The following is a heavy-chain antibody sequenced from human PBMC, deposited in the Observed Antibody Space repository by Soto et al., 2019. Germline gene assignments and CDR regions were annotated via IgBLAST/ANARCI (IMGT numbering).Heavy chain of an antibody. V-gene: IGHV4-30-4*02. Sequence: PSDTLSLTCTVSGGSISSGDYYWSWIRQPPGKGLEWIGYIYYSGSTYYNPSLKSRVTISVDTSKNQFSLKLSSVTAADTAVYYCARGRVTMVRGVPSWWFDPWGQGTLVTVSS. J-gene: IGHJ5*02. CDR3: ARGRVTMVRGVPSWWFDP. CDR1: GGSISSGDYY. CDR2: IYYSGST. D-gene: IGHD3-10*01.